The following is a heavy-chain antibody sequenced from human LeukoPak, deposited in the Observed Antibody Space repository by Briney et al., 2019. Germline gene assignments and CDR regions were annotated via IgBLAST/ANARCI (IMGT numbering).Heavy chain of an antibody. CDR1: GFAFSDHY. CDR3: VRSASMNMDV. CDR2: SRNKANSYTT. V-gene: IGHV3-72*01. Sequence: GGSLRLSCAASGFAFSDHYMDWVCQAPGKGLEWVGRSRNKANSYTTEYAASVKGRFTISRDDSKNSQYLQMNSLKTEDTAVYYCVRSASMNMDVWGQGTTVTVSS. J-gene: IGHJ6*02.